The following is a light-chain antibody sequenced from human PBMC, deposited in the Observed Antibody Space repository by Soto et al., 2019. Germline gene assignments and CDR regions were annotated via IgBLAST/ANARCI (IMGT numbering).Light chain of an antibody. Sequence: DIVVTQSPDSLAVSLGERATINCQSSQSILSPAYNQNLLAGYQQRPGQPPKLLIYWASSRESVVPDRFSGSGSGTDFTLTITSLQAEDVAVYYCQQYYSRPYTFGQGTHLEIK. V-gene: IGKV4-1*01. CDR3: QQYYSRPYT. J-gene: IGKJ2*01. CDR2: WAS. CDR1: QSILSPAYNQNL.